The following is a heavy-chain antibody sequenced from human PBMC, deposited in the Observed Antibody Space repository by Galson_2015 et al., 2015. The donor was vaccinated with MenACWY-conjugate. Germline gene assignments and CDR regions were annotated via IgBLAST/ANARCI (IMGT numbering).Heavy chain of an antibody. D-gene: IGHD6-19*01. J-gene: IGHJ4*02. Sequence: SLRLSCAGSGFTFDDKDMHWVRQAPGKGLEWVSGISWDSGSIDYADSVKGRFTISRDNAKNSLYLQISSLRAEGTALYYCAKSAEYSSGWYAVEYWGQGALVTVSS. CDR3: AKSAEYSSGWYAVEY. CDR2: ISWDSGSI. CDR1: GFTFDDKD. V-gene: IGHV3-9*01.